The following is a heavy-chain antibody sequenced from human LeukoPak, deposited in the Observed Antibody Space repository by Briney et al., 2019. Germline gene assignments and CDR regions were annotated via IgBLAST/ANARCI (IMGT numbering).Heavy chain of an antibody. Sequence: QAGGSLRLSCAASGFMFSSYWMSWVRQAPGKGLEWVAKIKLDGSEKYPVDSVKGRFTISRDNAKNSLFLQMNSLRAEDTAVYYCARERYSSSWDYFDFWGQGTLVSVSP. V-gene: IGHV3-7*01. J-gene: IGHJ4*02. CDR2: IKLDGSEK. CDR1: GFMFSSYW. D-gene: IGHD6-13*01. CDR3: ARERYSSSWDYFDF.